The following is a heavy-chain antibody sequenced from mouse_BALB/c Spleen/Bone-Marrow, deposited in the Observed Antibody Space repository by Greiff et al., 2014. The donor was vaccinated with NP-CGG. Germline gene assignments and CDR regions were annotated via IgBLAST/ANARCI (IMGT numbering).Heavy chain of an antibody. CDR1: GYSITSGYY. Sequence: EVQLQQSGPGLVKPSQSLSLTCSVTGYSITSGYYWNWIRQFPGNKLEWMGYISYDGSNNYNPSLKNRISITRDTSKNQFFLKXXXXXXEDTATYYCVKWGLRLWYFDVWGAGTTVTVSS. CDR3: VKWGLRLWYFDV. D-gene: IGHD1-2*01. V-gene: IGHV3-6*02. CDR2: ISYDGSN. J-gene: IGHJ1*01.